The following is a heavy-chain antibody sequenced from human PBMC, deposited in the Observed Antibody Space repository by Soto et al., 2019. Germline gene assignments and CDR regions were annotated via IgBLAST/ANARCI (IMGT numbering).Heavy chain of an antibody. V-gene: IGHV3-48*03. CDR3: AREHTALDY. CDR1: GFTFSSYE. CDR2: ISSSGSTI. D-gene: IGHD5-18*01. J-gene: IGHJ4*02. Sequence: XGSLRLSCSAAGFTFSSYEMNWVRQAPGKGLEWVSYISSSGSTIYYADSVKGRFTISRDNAKNSLYLQMNSLRAEDTAVYYCAREHTALDYWGRRNLVPVSP.